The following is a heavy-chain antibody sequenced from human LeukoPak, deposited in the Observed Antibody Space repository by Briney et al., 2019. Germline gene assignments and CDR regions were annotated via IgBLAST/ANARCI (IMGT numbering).Heavy chain of an antibody. Sequence: GGSLRLSCAASGFAFNTYAMHWVRQAPGQGLEWVALIWHDGSHKFYSNSVRGQFTISRDNSKNTVSLQMNNLRPEDTAVYYCARVIFGSGSYPDFWGQGTLVTVSS. CDR1: GFAFNTYA. CDR2: IWHDGSHK. D-gene: IGHD3-10*01. CDR3: ARVIFGSGSYPDF. J-gene: IGHJ4*02. V-gene: IGHV3-33*01.